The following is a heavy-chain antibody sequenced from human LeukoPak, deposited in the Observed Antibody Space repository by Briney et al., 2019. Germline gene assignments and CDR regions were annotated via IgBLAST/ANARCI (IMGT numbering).Heavy chain of an antibody. CDR3: ARDFGAAAANPDNY. CDR2: INPNSGGT. D-gene: IGHD6-13*01. Sequence: ASVKVSCKASGYTFTGYYMHWVCQAPGQGLEWMGWINPNSGGTNYAQKFQGRVTMTRDTSISTAYMELSRLRSDDTAVYYCARDFGAAAANPDNYWGQGTLVTVSS. J-gene: IGHJ4*02. CDR1: GYTFTGYY. V-gene: IGHV1-2*02.